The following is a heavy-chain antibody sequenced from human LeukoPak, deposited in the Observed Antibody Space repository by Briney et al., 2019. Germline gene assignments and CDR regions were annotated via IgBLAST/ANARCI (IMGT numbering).Heavy chain of an antibody. CDR2: ISGSGGST. Sequence: GGSLRLSCAASGFTFSSYAMSWVRQAPGKGLEWVSAISGSGGSTYYADSVKGRFTISRDNAKNSLYLQMNSLRAEDTAVYYCARSGTWWELLYYFDYWGQGTLVTVSS. CDR3: ARSGTWWELLYYFDY. D-gene: IGHD1-26*01. CDR1: GFTFSSYA. V-gene: IGHV3-23*01. J-gene: IGHJ4*02.